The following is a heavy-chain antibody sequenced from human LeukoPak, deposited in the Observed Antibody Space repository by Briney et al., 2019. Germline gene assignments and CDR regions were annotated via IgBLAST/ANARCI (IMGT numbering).Heavy chain of an antibody. CDR2: IDAGGGDT. CDR3: GRPTRYWLVRGNGVDV. V-gene: IGHV3-23*01. J-gene: IGHJ6*02. Sequence: GGSLRLSCAASGFSFSSYAMTWVRQAPGKGLEWVSSIDAGGGDTYHSDSVKGRFTISRDNSMNTLYLQMNSLRADDTAVYYCGRPTRYWLVRGNGVDVWGQGTTVTVSS. D-gene: IGHD6-19*01. CDR1: GFSFSSYA.